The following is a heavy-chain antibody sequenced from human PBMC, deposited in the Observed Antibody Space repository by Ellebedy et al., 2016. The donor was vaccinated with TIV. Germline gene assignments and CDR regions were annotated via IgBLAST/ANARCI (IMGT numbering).Heavy chain of an antibody. J-gene: IGHJ4*02. CDR1: GFTFRDYA. CDR3: AKDWRREDAAGNPDY. Sequence: GESLKISCGASGFTFRDYAMSWVRQAPGKGLEWVSSIRGAADKTYYADSVKGRFTISRDNSKNTMYLQLNSLRAEDTAVYHCAKDWRREDAAGNPDYWGRGTLVTVSS. D-gene: IGHD4-23*01. CDR2: IRGAADKT. V-gene: IGHV3-23*01.